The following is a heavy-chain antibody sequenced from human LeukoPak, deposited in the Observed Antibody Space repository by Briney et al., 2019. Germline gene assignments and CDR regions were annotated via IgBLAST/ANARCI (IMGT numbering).Heavy chain of an antibody. V-gene: IGHV1-46*01. CDR2: INPSGGST. CDR1: GYTFTSYY. J-gene: IGHJ6*03. D-gene: IGHD4-11*01. CDR3: AVSTVPTALYYYYYYMDV. Sequence: ASVKVSCKPSGYTFTSYYMHWVRQAPGQGLEWMGIINPSGGSTSYAQKFQGRVTMTRNTSTSTVYMELSSLRSEDTAVYYCAVSTVPTALYYYYYYMDVWGKGTTVTVSS.